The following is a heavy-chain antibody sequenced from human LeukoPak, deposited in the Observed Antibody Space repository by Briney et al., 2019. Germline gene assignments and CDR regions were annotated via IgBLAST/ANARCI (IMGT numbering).Heavy chain of an antibody. CDR1: GGSISSGGYY. CDR2: IYYSGST. CDR3: ARDRVYYGSGSYQPYYYGMDV. J-gene: IGHJ6*04. V-gene: IGHV4-31*03. Sequence: PSQTLSLTCTVSGGSISSGGYYWSWIRQHPGKGLEWIGYIYYSGSTYYNPSLKSRVTISVDTSKNQFSLKLSSVTAAAPAVYYCARDRVYYGSGSYQPYYYGMDVWGKGTTVTVSS. D-gene: IGHD3-10*01.